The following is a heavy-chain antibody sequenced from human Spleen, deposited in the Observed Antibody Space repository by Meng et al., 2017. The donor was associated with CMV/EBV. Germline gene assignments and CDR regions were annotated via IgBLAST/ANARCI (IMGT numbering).Heavy chain of an antibody. D-gene: IGHD6-13*01. CDR2: ISSNGGST. Sequence: GESLKISCAASGFTFRSYWISWVRQAPGMGLKYVSAISSNGGSTYYADSVEGRFTISRDNSKNTLYLQMGSLRPEDMAVYYCARDQQHYGMDVWGQGTTVTVSS. V-gene: IGHV3-64*02. CDR1: GFTFRSYW. CDR3: ARDQQHYGMDV. J-gene: IGHJ6*02.